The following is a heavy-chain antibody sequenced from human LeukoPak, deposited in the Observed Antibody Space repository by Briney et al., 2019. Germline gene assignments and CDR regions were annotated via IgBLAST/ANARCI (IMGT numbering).Heavy chain of an antibody. V-gene: IGHV3-73*01. J-gene: IGHJ6*03. Sequence: GGSLRLSCATSGFTFSGSAMHWVRQASGKGLEWVGRIRSKANSYATAYAASVKGRFTISRDDSKNTAYLQMNSLKTEDTAVYYCTSPVRPSYMDVWGKGTTVTVSS. CDR3: TSPVRPSYMDV. D-gene: IGHD1-1*01. CDR2: IRSKANSYAT. CDR1: GFTFSGSA.